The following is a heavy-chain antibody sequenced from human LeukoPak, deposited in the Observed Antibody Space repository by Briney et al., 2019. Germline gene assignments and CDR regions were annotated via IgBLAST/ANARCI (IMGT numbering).Heavy chain of an antibody. D-gene: IGHD3-10*01. CDR3: AGSYYNVFDY. Sequence: GRSLRLSCAASGFTFSNYGMHWVRQAPGKGLEWVALIWYDGSNKYYADSVKGRFTISRDNSKNTLYLRMNSLRAEDTAVYYCAGSYYNVFDYWGQGTLVTVSS. J-gene: IGHJ4*02. V-gene: IGHV3-33*01. CDR1: GFTFSNYG. CDR2: IWYDGSNK.